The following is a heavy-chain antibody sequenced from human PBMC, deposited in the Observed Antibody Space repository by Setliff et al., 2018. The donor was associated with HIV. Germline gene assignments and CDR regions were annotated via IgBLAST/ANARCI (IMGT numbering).Heavy chain of an antibody. D-gene: IGHD3-9*01. V-gene: IGHV1-69*13. J-gene: IGHJ1*01. CDR3: ATGGYDVLTGYSPEAEYFQH. Sequence: SVKVSCKASGGIFSTSAINWVRQAPGQGLEWMGGIIPVLGAPDYAQKFRGRVTITADESTTTAYMELSSLRSEDTAMYYCATGGYDVLTGYSPEAEYFQHWGQGTPVTVSS. CDR1: GGIFSTSA. CDR2: IIPVLGAP.